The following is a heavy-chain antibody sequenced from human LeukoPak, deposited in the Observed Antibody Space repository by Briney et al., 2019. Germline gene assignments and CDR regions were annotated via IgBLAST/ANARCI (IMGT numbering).Heavy chain of an antibody. V-gene: IGHV3-7*01. J-gene: IGHJ1*01. CDR3: ASTFPYCSGDDCAL. D-gene: IGHD2-15*01. CDR1: GFTVVSNY. Sequence: GGSLRLSCAASGFTVVSNYMSWVRQAPGKGLEWVANIHPDGSVQNYVDSVKGRFTISRDNAKNSLYLQINNLRAEDTAVYYCASTFPYCSGDDCALGGQGTLVTVSS. CDR2: IHPDGSVQ.